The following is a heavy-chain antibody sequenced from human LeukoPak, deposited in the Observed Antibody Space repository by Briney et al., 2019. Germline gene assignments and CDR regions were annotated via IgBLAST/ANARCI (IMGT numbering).Heavy chain of an antibody. D-gene: IGHD2-15*01. CDR3: ARAPRGYCSGGSCYDY. CDR1: GYTITDYY. V-gene: IGHV1-2*04. CDR2: INPNSGGT. J-gene: IGHJ4*02. Sequence: VASVKVSCKASGYTITDYYLHWVRQAPGQGLEWMGWINPNSGGTNYAQKFQGWVTMTRDTSISTAYMELSRLRSDDTAVYYCARAPRGYCSGGSCYDYWGQGTLVTVSS.